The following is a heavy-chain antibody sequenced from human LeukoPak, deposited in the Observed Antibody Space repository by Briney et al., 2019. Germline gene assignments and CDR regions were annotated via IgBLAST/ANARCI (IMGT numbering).Heavy chain of an antibody. CDR1: GFTFSTYA. D-gene: IGHD1-14*01. V-gene: IGHV3-48*01. CDR2: ISSRNEAI. Sequence: GGSLRLSCVVSGFTFSTYAMSWVRQAPGKGLEWVSYISSRNEAIYYADSVKGRITISRDNAKNSLNLQMNSLRAEDTAVYYCARDGNRGYDMDVWGQGTTVTVSS. J-gene: IGHJ6*02. CDR3: ARDGNRGYDMDV.